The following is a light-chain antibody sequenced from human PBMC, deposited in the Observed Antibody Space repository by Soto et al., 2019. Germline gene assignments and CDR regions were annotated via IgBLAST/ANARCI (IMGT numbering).Light chain of an antibody. J-gene: IGLJ1*01. CDR1: SSNIGAGYD. CDR2: GNS. Sequence: QSVLTQPPSVSGAPGQRVTISCTGSSSNIGAGYDVHWYQQLPGTAPKLLIYGNSNRPSGVPDRFSGSKSGTSASLAITGLQAGDEAGYYWQSHDSSLSGFYVFGTGTKVTVL. V-gene: IGLV1-40*01. CDR3: QSHDSSLSGFYV.